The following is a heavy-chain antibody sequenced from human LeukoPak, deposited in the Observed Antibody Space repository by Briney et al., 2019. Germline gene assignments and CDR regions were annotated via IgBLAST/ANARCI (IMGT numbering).Heavy chain of an antibody. D-gene: IGHD1-1*01. CDR3: ARDPRTVRI. CDR1: GFIFSDHY. CDR2: ISDTSSTI. V-gene: IGHV3-48*01. J-gene: IGHJ4*02. Sequence: PGGSLRLSCAASGFIFSDHYIDWVRQAPGKGLEWVSYISDTSSTIYYADSVKGRFTIYRDNAKNLLYLQMDSLRVEDTAIYYCARDPRTVRIWGQGTLVTVSS.